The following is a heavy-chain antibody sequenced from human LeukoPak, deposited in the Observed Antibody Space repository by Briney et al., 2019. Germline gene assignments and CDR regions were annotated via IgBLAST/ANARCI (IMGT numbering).Heavy chain of an antibody. CDR3: ARDRGIVGALDV. D-gene: IGHD1-26*01. CDR1: GFTFSSYS. V-gene: IGHV3-48*01. J-gene: IGHJ6*04. CDR2: ISSRSSTI. Sequence: PGRSLRLSCEASGFTFSSYSMNWVRQGPGKGLEWVSYISSRSSTIYYAESVKGRFTISRDNAKNSLHLQLNSLRAEDTAVYYCARDRGIVGALDVWGKGTTVTVSS.